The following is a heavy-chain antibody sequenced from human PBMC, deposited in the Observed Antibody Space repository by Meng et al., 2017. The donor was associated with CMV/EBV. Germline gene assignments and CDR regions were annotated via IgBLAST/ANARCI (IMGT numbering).Heavy chain of an antibody. V-gene: IGHV3-7*01. CDR1: GFSFSRYW. CDR3: VRESSTFSWSEHLQH. D-gene: IGHD2-2*01. J-gene: IGHJ1*01. CDR2: IRQDGSEA. Sequence: GESLKISCAASGFSFSRYWMTWVRQAPGKGLEWVANIRQDGSEAYYVDSVKGRFTIFRDNTKNSLFLRMDSLSAEDTAIYYCVRESSTFSWSEHLQHWGQGTLVTVSS.